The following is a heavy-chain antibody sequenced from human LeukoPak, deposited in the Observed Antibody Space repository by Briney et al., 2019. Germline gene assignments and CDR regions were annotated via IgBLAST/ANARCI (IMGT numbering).Heavy chain of an antibody. CDR3: ARYGGSGTYFFDY. CDR2: IYDTGDT. D-gene: IGHD3-10*01. CDR1: GGSISSSGYY. J-gene: IGHJ4*02. V-gene: IGHV4-39*07. Sequence: SETLSLTCSVSGGSISSSGYYWVWIRQPPGKGLEWIGYIYDTGDTYYNPSLKSRVIISLDRSKNQFSLKLSSVTAADTAVYYCARYGGSGTYFFDYWGQGTLVTVSS.